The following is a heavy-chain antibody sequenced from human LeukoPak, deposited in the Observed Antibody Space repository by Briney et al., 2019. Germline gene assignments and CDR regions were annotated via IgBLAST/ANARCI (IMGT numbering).Heavy chain of an antibody. Sequence: GGSLRLSCAASGFTFSSFDMHWVRQAPGKGLEWVAGILYDGSNKYYAESVKGRFTISRDNSKNTLYVQMNSLRAEDTAVYYCTKGRQSSPGYSSSWSSFDYWGQGTLVTVSS. J-gene: IGHJ4*02. CDR2: ILYDGSNK. V-gene: IGHV3-30*18. CDR3: TKGRQSSPGYSSSWSSFDY. CDR1: GFTFSSFD. D-gene: IGHD6-13*01.